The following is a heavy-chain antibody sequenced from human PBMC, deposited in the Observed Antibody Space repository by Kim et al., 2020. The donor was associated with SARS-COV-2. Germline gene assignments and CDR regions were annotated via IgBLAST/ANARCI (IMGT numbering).Heavy chain of an antibody. CDR1: GFTFSSYS. V-gene: IGHV3-21*01. D-gene: IGHD6-13*01. Sequence: GGSLRLSCAASGFTFSSYSMNWVRQAPGKGLELVSSISSSSYIYYADSVKGRFTISRDNAKNSLYLQMNSLRAEDTAVYYCARDQQWQQLVVGYYYGMDVWGQGTTVTVSS. CDR3: ARDQQWQQLVVGYYYGMDV. CDR2: ISSSSYI. J-gene: IGHJ6*02.